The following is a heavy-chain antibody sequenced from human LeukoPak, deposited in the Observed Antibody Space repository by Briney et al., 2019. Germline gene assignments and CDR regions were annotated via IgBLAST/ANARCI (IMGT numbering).Heavy chain of an antibody. CDR1: GFSFRNAW. V-gene: IGHV3-15*01. Sequence: GGSLRLSCAASGFSFRNAWMSWVRQAPGKGLEWVGRIKSKADGGTTDYAAPVKGRFTISRDDSKNTLYLQMNSLKTEDTAVYYCTTVWNCGGDCSDAFDIWGQGTMVTVSS. CDR3: TTVWNCGGDCSDAFDI. D-gene: IGHD2-21*02. CDR2: IKSKADGGTT. J-gene: IGHJ3*02.